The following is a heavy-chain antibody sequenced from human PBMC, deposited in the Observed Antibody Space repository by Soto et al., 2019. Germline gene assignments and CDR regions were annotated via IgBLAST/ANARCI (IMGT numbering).Heavy chain of an antibody. Sequence: PGGSLRLSCAASGFIFSSYAMSWVRQAPGKGLEWVSAISGSGGSTYYADSVKGRFTISRDNSKNTLYLQMNSLRAEDTAVYYCAKDLRSYDFWSGYSRGPYYYGMDVWGQGTTVTVSS. CDR2: ISGSGGST. J-gene: IGHJ6*02. CDR1: GFIFSSYA. CDR3: AKDLRSYDFWSGYSRGPYYYGMDV. D-gene: IGHD3-3*01. V-gene: IGHV3-23*01.